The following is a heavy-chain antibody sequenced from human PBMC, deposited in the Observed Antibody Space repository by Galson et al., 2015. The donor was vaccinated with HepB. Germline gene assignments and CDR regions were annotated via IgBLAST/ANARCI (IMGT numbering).Heavy chain of an antibody. J-gene: IGHJ4*02. CDR2: IIPIFGTA. Sequence: SVKVSCKASGGTFSSYAISWVRQAPGQGLEWMGGIIPIFGTANYAQKFQGRVTITADESTSTAYMELSSLRSEDTAVYYCARVGRDSSSSYNYWGQGTLVTVSS. V-gene: IGHV1-69*13. D-gene: IGHD6-6*01. CDR1: GGTFSSYA. CDR3: ARVGRDSSSSYNY.